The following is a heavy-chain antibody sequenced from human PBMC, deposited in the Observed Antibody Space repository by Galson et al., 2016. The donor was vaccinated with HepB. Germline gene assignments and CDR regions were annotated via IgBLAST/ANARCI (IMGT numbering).Heavy chain of an antibody. D-gene: IGHD3-10*01. J-gene: IGHJ6*02. Sequence: ETLSLTCVVYGGSFNGYSWSWIRQAPGKGLEWIGEINDSGNSNYSPSLKSPVIISIDTSKNHFPLKLTSVTAADTAVHYCARGGRKWFGASLRPGYGVDVWGQGTTVTVSS. CDR1: GGSFNGYS. CDR2: INDSGNS. CDR3: ARGGRKWFGASLRPGYGVDV. V-gene: IGHV4-34*01.